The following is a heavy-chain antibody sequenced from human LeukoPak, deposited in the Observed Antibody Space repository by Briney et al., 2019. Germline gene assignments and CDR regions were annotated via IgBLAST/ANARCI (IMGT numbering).Heavy chain of an antibody. CDR2: IYYSGST. D-gene: IGHD6-13*01. CDR1: GVAISSGDYY. CDR3: ARGLAAAGPFDY. J-gene: IGHJ4*02. V-gene: IGHV4-30-4*01. Sequence: PSETLSLTCTVSGVAISSGDYYWSWIRQPPGKGLEWIGYIYYSGSTYYNPSLKSRVIISVDTSKNQFSLKLSSVTAADTAVYYCARGLAAAGPFDYWGQGTLVTVSS.